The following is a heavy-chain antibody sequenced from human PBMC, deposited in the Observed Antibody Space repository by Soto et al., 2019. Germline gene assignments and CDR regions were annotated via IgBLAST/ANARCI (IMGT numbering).Heavy chain of an antibody. D-gene: IGHD2-15*01. J-gene: IGHJ4*02. Sequence: GGSLRLSCAASGFTFSSYAMHWVRQAPGKGLEWVAVISYDGSNKYYADSVKGRFTISRDNSKNTLYLQMNSLRAEDTAVYYCARVPSSSGRAHFDYWGQGSLVTVSS. V-gene: IGHV3-30-3*01. CDR3: ARVPSSSGRAHFDY. CDR2: ISYDGSNK. CDR1: GFTFSSYA.